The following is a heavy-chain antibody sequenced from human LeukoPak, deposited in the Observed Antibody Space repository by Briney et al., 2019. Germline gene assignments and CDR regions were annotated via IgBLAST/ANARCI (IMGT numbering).Heavy chain of an antibody. D-gene: IGHD5-18*01. J-gene: IGHJ4*02. CDR3: ARHDKSYGSPFDY. CDR1: GYSFTSYW. Sequence: GESLMIYCMCSGYSFTSYWISWVRQMPGKGLEWMGRIDPSGSYTNYGPSFQGNVTISADKSISTAYLQWSSLKASDTAMYYCARHDKSYGSPFDYWGQGTLVTVSS. V-gene: IGHV5-10-1*01. CDR2: IDPSGSYT.